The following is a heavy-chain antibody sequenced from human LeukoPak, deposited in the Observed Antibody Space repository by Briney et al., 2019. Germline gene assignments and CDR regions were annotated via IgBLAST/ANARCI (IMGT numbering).Heavy chain of an antibody. D-gene: IGHD1-1*01. J-gene: IGHJ6*03. V-gene: IGHV3-13*01. CDR2: IGTASDT. CDR3: ARGPPRGKYYYMDV. CDR1: GFTFSSFD. Sequence: PGGSLRLSCAASGFTFSSFDMPWVRQPTGQGLKWDSTIGTASDTYYPGSVGGRFTLSRDNAKNSLYLQMNSLTAGDTAVYYCARGPPRGKYYYMDVWGKGTTVTVSS.